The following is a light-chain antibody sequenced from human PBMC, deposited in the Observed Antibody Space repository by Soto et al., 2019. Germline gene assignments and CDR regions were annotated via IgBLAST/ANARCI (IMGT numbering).Light chain of an antibody. CDR1: QSVLYSSNNKNY. V-gene: IGKV4-1*01. CDR2: WAS. CDR3: QQYYSTPKT. Sequence: DIVMTQSPDSLAVSLGERATINCKSSQSVLYSSNNKNYLAWYQQKPGQPPKLLIYWASTRESWVPDRFSGRGYGTDFTLTISSLQAEDVAVYYCQQYYSTPKTFGQGTKVEIK. J-gene: IGKJ1*01.